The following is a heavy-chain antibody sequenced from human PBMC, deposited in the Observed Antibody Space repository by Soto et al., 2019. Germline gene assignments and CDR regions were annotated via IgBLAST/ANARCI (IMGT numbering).Heavy chain of an antibody. J-gene: IGHJ5*02. CDR2: ISYSGST. D-gene: IGHD2-15*01. CDR1: GGSLSSSGYY. Sequence: QLQLQESGPGLVKPSETLSLTCSVSGGSLSSSGYYWGWIRQPPGKGLEWIASISYSGSTYYTPSLKSRVTISVDTSKNQFSLKLSSVTAADTAVYYCARHKFGLLLDHWGLGTLVTVSS. CDR3: ARHKFGLLLDH. V-gene: IGHV4-39*01.